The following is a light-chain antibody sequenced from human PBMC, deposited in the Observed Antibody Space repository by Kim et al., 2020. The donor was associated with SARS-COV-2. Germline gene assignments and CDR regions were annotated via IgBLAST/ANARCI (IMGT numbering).Light chain of an antibody. CDR1: SSNSGAGYA. CDR2: GNT. J-gene: IGLJ3*02. V-gene: IGLV1-40*01. Sequence: QRVTISCTGSSSNSGAGYAVHWYQQLPGTAPKLLIYGNTNRPSGVPDRFSGSKSGTSASLAITGLQADDEADYYCQSYDRSLGGRVFGGGTTLTVL. CDR3: QSYDRSLGGRV.